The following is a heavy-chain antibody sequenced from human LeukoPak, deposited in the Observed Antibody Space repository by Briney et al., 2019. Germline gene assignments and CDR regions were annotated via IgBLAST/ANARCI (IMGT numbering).Heavy chain of an antibody. J-gene: IGHJ5*02. CDR2: IYYSGST. CDR1: GGSISSSSYY. Sequence: KASETLSLTCTVSGGSISSSSYYWGWIRQPPGKGLEWIGSIYYSGSTYYNPSLKSRVTISVDTSKNQFSLKPSSVTAADTAVYYCARGSPMGVNWFDPWGQGTLLTVSS. D-gene: IGHD3-10*01. V-gene: IGHV4-39*07. CDR3: ARGSPMGVNWFDP.